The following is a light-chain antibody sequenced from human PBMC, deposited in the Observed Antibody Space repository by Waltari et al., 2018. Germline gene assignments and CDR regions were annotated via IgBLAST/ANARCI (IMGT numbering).Light chain of an antibody. V-gene: IGLV2-14*03. CDR1: SSDSGGYHY. Sequence: SALTQPDSVSGSPGQSITISCSGISSDSGGYHYVSWYQQHQGEAPKVIIYDVTNRPSGVSNRFSGSKSGSSASLTISGLQPEDEADYYCSSFTSSTTGIFGGGTKLTVL. CDR2: DVT. CDR3: SSFTSSTTGI. J-gene: IGLJ2*01.